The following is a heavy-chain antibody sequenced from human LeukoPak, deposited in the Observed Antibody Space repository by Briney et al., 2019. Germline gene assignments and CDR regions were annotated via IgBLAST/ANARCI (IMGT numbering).Heavy chain of an antibody. CDR3: AISSGWYWGGY. J-gene: IGHJ4*02. Sequence: SETLSLTCSVSGGSISSSSYYWAWIRQPPGKGLEVIGSIYYSGNTYYNPSLKSRVTISVDRSKNQFSLKLSSVTAADTAVYYCAISSGWYWGGYWGQGTLVTVSS. CDR1: GGSISSSSYY. D-gene: IGHD6-19*01. V-gene: IGHV4-39*01. CDR2: IYYSGNT.